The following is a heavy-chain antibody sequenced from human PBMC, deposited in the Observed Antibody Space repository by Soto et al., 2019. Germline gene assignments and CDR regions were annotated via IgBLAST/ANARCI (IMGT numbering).Heavy chain of an antibody. CDR1: GGSISSSNW. D-gene: IGHD6-19*01. Sequence: PSETLSLTCAVSGGSISSSNWWSWVRQPPGKGLEWIGEIYHSGSTNYNPSLKSRVTISVDKSKNQFSLKLSSVTAADTAVYYCARVGSSGWYYNWFDPWGQGTLVTVSS. CDR3: ARVGSSGWYYNWFDP. J-gene: IGHJ5*02. CDR2: IYHSGST. V-gene: IGHV4-4*02.